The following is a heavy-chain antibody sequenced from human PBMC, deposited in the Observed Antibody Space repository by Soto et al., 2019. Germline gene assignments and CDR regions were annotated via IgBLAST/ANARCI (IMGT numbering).Heavy chain of an antibody. CDR2: ISSSSS. D-gene: IGHD2-2*01. CDR3: ARDRGVVPAAIGGYYYYGMDV. V-gene: IGHV3-21*01. CDR1: GFTFSHYS. Sequence: GGSLRLSCAASGFTFSHYSINWVRQAPGKGLEWVSSISSSSSYADSVKGRLTISRDNAKNSLYLQMNSLRAEDTAVYYCARDRGVVPAAIGGYYYYGMDVWGQGTTVTVSS. J-gene: IGHJ6*02.